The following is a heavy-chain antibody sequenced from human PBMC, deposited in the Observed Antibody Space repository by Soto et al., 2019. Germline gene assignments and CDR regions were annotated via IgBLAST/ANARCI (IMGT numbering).Heavy chain of an antibody. D-gene: IGHD6-13*01. J-gene: IGHJ4*02. CDR2: ISVSSSYT. Sequence: PGGSLRLSCAASGFTFSDYNMIWVRQAPGKGLEWVSSISVSSSYTYYADSVNGRFTISRDNARNSLYLQLNSLRAEDTAVYYCASAEATGSWPLEYWGQGTLVTVSS. V-gene: IGHV3-21*01. CDR3: ASAEATGSWPLEY. CDR1: GFTFSDYN.